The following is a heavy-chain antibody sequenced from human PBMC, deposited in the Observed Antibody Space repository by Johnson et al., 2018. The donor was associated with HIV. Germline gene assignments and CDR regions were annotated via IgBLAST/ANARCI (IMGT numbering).Heavy chain of an antibody. D-gene: IGHD2-15*01. Sequence: VQLVESGGGLVQPGGSLRLSCAVSGLTFSNYPMHWVRQAPSKGLDWVAVISFDGSNKYYADSVKGRFTISRDNSKNTLYLQMNSLRAEDTAVYYCATPQEGYSAFDIWGQGTMVTVSS. CDR3: ATPQEGYSAFDI. CDR2: ISFDGSNK. V-gene: IGHV3-30*14. CDR1: GLTFSNYP. J-gene: IGHJ3*02.